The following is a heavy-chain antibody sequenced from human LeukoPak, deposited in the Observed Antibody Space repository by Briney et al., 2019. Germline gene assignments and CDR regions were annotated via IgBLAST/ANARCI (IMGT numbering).Heavy chain of an antibody. V-gene: IGHV3-74*01. CDR2: INSDGINT. CDR1: GFTFSNYW. D-gene: IGHD3-22*01. Sequence: PGGCLRLSCAASGFTFSNYWMHWVRQAAGKGRVWVSRINSDGINTSYADSVKGRFTISRDNAKNTLNLQMNSLRAEDTAVYYCARDLGQYYDTSDNWFDPWGQGTLVTVSS. J-gene: IGHJ5*02. CDR3: ARDLGQYYDTSDNWFDP.